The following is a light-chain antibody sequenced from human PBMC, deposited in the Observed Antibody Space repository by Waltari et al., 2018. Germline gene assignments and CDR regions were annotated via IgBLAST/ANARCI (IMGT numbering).Light chain of an antibody. J-gene: IGKJ1*01. CDR2: AAS. V-gene: IGKV3-20*01. Sequence: EIVLTQSPGTLSLSPGEGATLSCRASQSVSSSYLAWYQQKPGQAPRLLIYAASSRATGSPDRFSGSGAGTDFTLTISRLEPEDFAVYYCQHYGYSLWTFGQGTKVEIK. CDR1: QSVSSSY. CDR3: QHYGYSLWT.